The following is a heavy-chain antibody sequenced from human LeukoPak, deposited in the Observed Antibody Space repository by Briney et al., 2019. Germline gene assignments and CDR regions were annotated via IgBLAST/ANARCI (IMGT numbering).Heavy chain of an antibody. J-gene: IGHJ4*02. CDR3: ARGGDRSFDY. D-gene: IGHD3-10*01. V-gene: IGHV4-59*12. CDR1: GGSISSYY. Sequence: SETLSLTCTVSGGSISSYYWSWLRQPPGKGLEWIGYIYYSGSTNYNPSLKSRVTISVDKAKNQFSLNLNSVTAADTAVYYCARGGDRSFDYWGQGTLVTVSS. CDR2: IYYSGST.